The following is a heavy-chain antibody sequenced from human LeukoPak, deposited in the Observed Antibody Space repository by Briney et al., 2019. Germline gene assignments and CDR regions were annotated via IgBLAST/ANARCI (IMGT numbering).Heavy chain of an antibody. Sequence: PGGSLRLSCAASGFTFSNFGMHWVRQAPGKGLEWVAFIRNDGSNKYYADSVKGRFTVSRDNSKDTLYLQMNSLRAEDTSVYYCARVGLRSSFNAFDIWGQGTMVTVSS. CDR1: GFTFSNFG. J-gene: IGHJ3*02. D-gene: IGHD5-12*01. CDR3: ARVGLRSSFNAFDI. CDR2: IRNDGSNK. V-gene: IGHV3-30*02.